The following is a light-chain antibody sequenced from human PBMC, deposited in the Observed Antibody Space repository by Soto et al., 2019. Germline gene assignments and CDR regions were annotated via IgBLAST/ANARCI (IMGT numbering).Light chain of an antibody. J-gene: IGKJ3*01. V-gene: IGKV3-20*01. CDR2: AS. Sequence: EIVLTQSPGTLSLSPGERATLSCRASQSVSDSSLAWYQQKPGQAPRLLIYASSRATGIPDRFSGSGSGTDFTLTISRLEPEDFAVYYSQRYGPSALFGPGTKVDIK. CDR1: QSVSDSS. CDR3: QRYGPSAL.